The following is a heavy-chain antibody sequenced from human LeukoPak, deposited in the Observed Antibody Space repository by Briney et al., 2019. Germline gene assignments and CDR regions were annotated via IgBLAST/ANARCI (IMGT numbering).Heavy chain of an antibody. D-gene: IGHD5-24*01. CDR2: VNHSGST. V-gene: IGHV4-34*01. CDR1: GGSFSGYY. J-gene: IGHJ6*04. CDR3: ARNQLRRRYYYYGMDI. Sequence: SETLSLTCAVYGGSFSGYYWSWIRQRPGKGMAWNGEVNHSGSTNYNPSLNSRVTISVDTSKNQFSLKLSSVTAADTAVYYCARNQLRRRYYYYGMDIWGKGTTVTVSS.